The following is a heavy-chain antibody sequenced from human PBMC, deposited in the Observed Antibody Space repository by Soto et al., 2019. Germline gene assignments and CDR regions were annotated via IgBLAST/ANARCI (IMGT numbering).Heavy chain of an antibody. CDR3: ARLSGYSYNLVYYDN. V-gene: IGHV5-51*01. J-gene: IGHJ4*02. CDR2: IYPGDSDT. D-gene: IGHD5-18*01. Sequence: GESLKISCKGSRYSSTSYWIGWVRQMPGKGLEWMGIIYPGDSDTRYSPSFQGQVTISVDKSISTAYLQWSSLKASDTAIYYCARLSGYSYNLVYYDNWGQGTLVTVSS. CDR1: RYSSTSYW.